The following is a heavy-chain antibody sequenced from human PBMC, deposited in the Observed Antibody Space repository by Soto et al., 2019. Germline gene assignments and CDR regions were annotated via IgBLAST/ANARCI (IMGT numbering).Heavy chain of an antibody. D-gene: IGHD3-16*01. V-gene: IGHV3-23*01. CDR1: GFTFSSYA. CDR3: AKDRAYDYIWGSYGLENWFDP. CDR2: ISGSGGST. Sequence: PGGSLRLSCAASGFTFSSYAMSWVRQAPGKGLEWVSAISGSGGSTYYADSVKGRFTISRDNSKNTLYLQTNSLRAEDTAVYYCAKDRAYDYIWGSYGLENWFDPWGQGTLVTVSS. J-gene: IGHJ5*02.